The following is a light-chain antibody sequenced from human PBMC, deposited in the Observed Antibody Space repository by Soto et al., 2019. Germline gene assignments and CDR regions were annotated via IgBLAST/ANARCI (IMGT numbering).Light chain of an antibody. J-gene: IGKJ1*01. CDR3: QHTYTTPPWT. CDR2: AAS. Sequence: DLQMTQSPSSVSAPVGDRVTITCRASQNILKYLNWYQQKPGKAPNLLISAASNLQSGVPSRFSGGGSGTDFTLTISSLQPEDFATYYCQHTYTTPPWTFGQGTKVDI. CDR1: QNILKY. V-gene: IGKV1-39*01.